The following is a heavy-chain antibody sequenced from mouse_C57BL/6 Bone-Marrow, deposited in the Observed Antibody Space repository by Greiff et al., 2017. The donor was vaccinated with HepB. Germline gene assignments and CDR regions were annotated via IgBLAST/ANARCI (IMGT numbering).Heavy chain of an antibody. D-gene: IGHD1-1*01. V-gene: IGHV1-53*01. CDR1: GYTFTSYW. Sequence: QVQLQQPGTELVKPGASVKLSCKASGYTFTSYWMHWVKQRPGQGLEWIGNINPSNGGTNYNEKFKSKATLTVDKSSSTAYMQLSSLTSEDSAVYYCARSRRITTVVAPYAMDYWGQGTSVTVSS. J-gene: IGHJ4*01. CDR3: ARSRRITTVVAPYAMDY. CDR2: INPSNGGT.